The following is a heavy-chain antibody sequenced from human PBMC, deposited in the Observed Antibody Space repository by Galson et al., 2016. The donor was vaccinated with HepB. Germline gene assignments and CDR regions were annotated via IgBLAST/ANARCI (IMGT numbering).Heavy chain of an antibody. J-gene: IGHJ4*02. CDR1: GGSISSGGYY. D-gene: IGHD3-10*01. Sequence: TLSLTCSVSGGSISSGGYYWSWIRQHPGKGLEWIGYIFYSGSSYYNPSLKSRVTISVDTSKNQFSLKLSPVTAADTAVYHCTRGLVRGVISFWGQGFLVSVSS. CDR3: TRGLVRGVISF. V-gene: IGHV4-31*03. CDR2: IFYSGSS.